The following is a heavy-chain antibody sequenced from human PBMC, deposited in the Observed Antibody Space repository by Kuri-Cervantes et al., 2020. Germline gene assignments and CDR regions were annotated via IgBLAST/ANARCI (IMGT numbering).Heavy chain of an antibody. V-gene: IGHV4-59*13. Sequence: SETLSLTCTVSGGSISSYYWSWIRQPPGKGLEWIGYIYYSGSTNCNPSLKSRVTISVDTSKNQFSLKLSSVTAADTAVYYCARKGNYGDYFYAFDIWGQGAMVTVSS. CDR1: GGSISSYY. CDR3: ARKGNYGDYFYAFDI. D-gene: IGHD4-17*01. J-gene: IGHJ3*02. CDR2: IYYSGST.